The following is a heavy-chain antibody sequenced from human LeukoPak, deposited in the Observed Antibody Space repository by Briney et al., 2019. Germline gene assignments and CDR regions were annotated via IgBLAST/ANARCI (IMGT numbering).Heavy chain of an antibody. CDR1: GLTVSRNY. D-gene: IGHD4-17*01. CDR2: IYSGGNT. V-gene: IGHV3-66*01. Sequence: PGGSLRLSCAASGLTVSRNYMSWVRQAPGKGLERVSVIYSGGNTYYADSVKSRFTISRDNSKNTLYLQMNSLRAEDTAVYYCARVSGDYTYYFDYWGQGTLVTVSS. J-gene: IGHJ4*02. CDR3: ARVSGDYTYYFDY.